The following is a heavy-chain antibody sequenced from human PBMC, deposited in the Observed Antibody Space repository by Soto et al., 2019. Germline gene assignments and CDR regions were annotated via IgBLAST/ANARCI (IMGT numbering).Heavy chain of an antibody. J-gene: IGHJ6*02. Sequence: PSETLSLTCTVSGGSISSSSYYWGWIRQPPGKGLEWIGSIYYSGSTYYNPSLKSRVTISVDTSKNQFSLKLSSVTAADTAVYYCARIWMVTANRYYYYYGMDVWGQGTTVTVSS. CDR1: GGSISSSSYY. CDR3: ARIWMVTANRYYYYYGMDV. CDR2: IYYSGST. V-gene: IGHV4-39*01. D-gene: IGHD2-21*02.